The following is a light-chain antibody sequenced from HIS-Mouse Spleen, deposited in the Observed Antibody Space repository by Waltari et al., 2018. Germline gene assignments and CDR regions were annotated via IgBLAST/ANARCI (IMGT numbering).Light chain of an antibody. CDR1: SSDVGSYNL. V-gene: IGLV2-23*01. CDR2: EGS. Sequence: QSALTQPASVSGSPGQSITISCTGTSSDVGSYNLVSWYQQHPGKAPKLMIYEGSKRPLGVSNRFSGSKSGNTASLTISGVQAEDEAYYYCCSYAGSSTVFGGGTKLTVL. J-gene: IGLJ3*02. CDR3: CSYAGSSTV.